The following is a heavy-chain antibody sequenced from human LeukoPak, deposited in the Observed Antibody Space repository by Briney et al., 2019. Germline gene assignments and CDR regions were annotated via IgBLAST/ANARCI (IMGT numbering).Heavy chain of an antibody. CDR3: VKVAGYSYGYFDY. CDR1: GFTFDDCA. D-gene: IGHD5-18*01. J-gene: IGHJ4*02. CDR2: ISWNSGDI. V-gene: IGHV3-9*01. Sequence: GGSLRLSCAASGFTFDDCAMHWVRQAPGKGLEWVSGISWNSGDIGYADSVKGRFTISRDNAKNSPYLQMNSLRTEDTALYYCVKVAGYSYGYFDYWGQGTLVTVSS.